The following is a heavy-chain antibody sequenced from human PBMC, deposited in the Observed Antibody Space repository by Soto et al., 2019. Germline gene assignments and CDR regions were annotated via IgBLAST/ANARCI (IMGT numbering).Heavy chain of an antibody. V-gene: IGHV3-30-3*01. D-gene: IGHD4-17*01. J-gene: IGHJ4*02. CDR1: GFTFSSYA. CDR3: ARGGDYVDY. Sequence: QVQLVESGGGVVQPGRSLRLSCAASGFTFSSYAMHWVRQAPGKGLEWVAVISYDGSNKYYADSVKGRFTISRDNSKNPLYLQMNSLRAEDTAVYYCARGGDYVDYWGQGTLVTVSS. CDR2: ISYDGSNK.